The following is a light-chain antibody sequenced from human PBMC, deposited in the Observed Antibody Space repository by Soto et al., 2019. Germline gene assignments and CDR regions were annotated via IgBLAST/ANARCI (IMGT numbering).Light chain of an antibody. CDR1: SSDVGGYNY. J-gene: IGLJ3*02. CDR2: DVS. CDR3: CSYAGSLNWV. Sequence: QSALTQPRSVSGSPGQSVTISCTGTSSDVGGYNYVSWYQQHPGKAPKLMIYDVSKRPSGVPDRFSGSKSGNAASLTISGLQADDEADYYCCSYAGSLNWVFGGGTKLTVL. V-gene: IGLV2-11*01.